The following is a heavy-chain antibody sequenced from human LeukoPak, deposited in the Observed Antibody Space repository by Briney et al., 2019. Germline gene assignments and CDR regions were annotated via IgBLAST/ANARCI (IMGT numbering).Heavy chain of an antibody. CDR3: VVAGTAASYDY. J-gene: IGHJ4*02. D-gene: IGHD6-19*01. CDR1: GFTFSSYA. CDR2: ISYDGSNK. V-gene: IGHV3-30*04. Sequence: PGRSQRLSCAASGFTFSSYAMHWVRQAPGKGLEWVAVISYDGSNKYYADSVKGRFTISRDNSKNTLYLRMNSLRAEDTAVYYCVVAGTAASYDYWGQGTLVTVSS.